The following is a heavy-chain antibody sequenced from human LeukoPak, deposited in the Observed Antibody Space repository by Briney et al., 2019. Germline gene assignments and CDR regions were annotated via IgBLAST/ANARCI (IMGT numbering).Heavy chain of an antibody. J-gene: IGHJ3*02. CDR1: GGSISSYY. V-gene: IGHV4-59*01. CDR3: ARGVDIETPAFDI. CDR2: IYYSGST. D-gene: IGHD5-12*01. Sequence: SETLSLTCTVSGGSISSYYWSWIRQPPGKGLEWIGYIYYSGSTNYNPSLKSRVTISVDTSKNQFSLKLSSVTAADTAVYYCARGVDIETPAFDIWGQGTMVTVSS.